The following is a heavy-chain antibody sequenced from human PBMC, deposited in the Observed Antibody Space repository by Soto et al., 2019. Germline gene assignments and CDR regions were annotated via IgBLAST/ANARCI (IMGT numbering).Heavy chain of an antibody. CDR1: GYTFTSYA. V-gene: IGHV1-3*01. D-gene: IGHD4-17*01. Sequence: GASVEVSCKASGYTFTSYALLWARQAPGQRLEWMGWVNAGNGNTKYSQKFQGRVTITRDTSASTAYMELSSLRSEDTAVYYCAREHYGGTLYYWGQGTLVTVSS. CDR2: VNAGNGNT. J-gene: IGHJ4*02. CDR3: AREHYGGTLYY.